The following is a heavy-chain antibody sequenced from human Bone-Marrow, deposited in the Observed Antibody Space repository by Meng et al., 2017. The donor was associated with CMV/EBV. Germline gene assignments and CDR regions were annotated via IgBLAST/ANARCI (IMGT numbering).Heavy chain of an antibody. CDR3: ARGGAHYYYYYGMDV. V-gene: IGHV1-2*02. J-gene: IGHJ6*02. CDR1: GYTFTGYY. Sequence: ASVKVSCKASGYTFTGYYMHWVRQAPGQGLEWMGWINPNSGGTNYAQKFQGRVTMTRDTSISTAYMERSRLRSDDTAVYYCARGGAHYYYYYGMDVWGQGTTVTVSS. CDR2: INPNSGGT.